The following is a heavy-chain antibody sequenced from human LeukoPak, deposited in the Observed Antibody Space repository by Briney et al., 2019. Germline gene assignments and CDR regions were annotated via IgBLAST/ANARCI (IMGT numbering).Heavy chain of an antibody. CDR2: IIGSGVST. D-gene: IGHD3-16*01. Sequence: GGSLRLSCAASGFTFSSYVMIWVRQAPGKGLEWVSGIIGSGVSTDYADSVKGRFTISRDNSKNTLYLQMNSLRAEDTAVYYCAKGRWGDYWGQGTPGHRLL. CDR3: AKGRWGDY. J-gene: IGHJ4*02. V-gene: IGHV3-23*01. CDR1: GFTFSSYV.